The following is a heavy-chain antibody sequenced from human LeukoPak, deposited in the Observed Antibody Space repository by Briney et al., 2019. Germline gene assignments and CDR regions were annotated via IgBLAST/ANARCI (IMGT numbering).Heavy chain of an antibody. V-gene: IGHV4-39*01. D-gene: IGHD5-18*01. CDR2: IYYSGST. Sequence: WVRQPPGKGLEWIGSIYYSGSTYYNPSLKSRVTISVDTSKNQFSLKLSSVTAADTAVYYCAGQGGYSYGYSHYFDYWGQGTLVTVSS. CDR3: AGQGGYSYGYSHYFDY. J-gene: IGHJ4*02.